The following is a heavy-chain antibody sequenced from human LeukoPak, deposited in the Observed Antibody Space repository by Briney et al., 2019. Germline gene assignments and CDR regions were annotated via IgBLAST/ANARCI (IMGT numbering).Heavy chain of an antibody. V-gene: IGHV1-69*13. CDR3: ATNYYDSSGYYFFDY. CDR2: IIPISGTA. D-gene: IGHD3-22*01. Sequence: SVKVSCKASGGTFSNYAISWVRQAPGQGLECMGGIIPISGTATYTQNFQGRVTITADESTSTAYMELRSLRSEDTAVYFCATNYYDSSGYYFFDYWGQGTLVTVSS. CDR1: GGTFSNYA. J-gene: IGHJ4*02.